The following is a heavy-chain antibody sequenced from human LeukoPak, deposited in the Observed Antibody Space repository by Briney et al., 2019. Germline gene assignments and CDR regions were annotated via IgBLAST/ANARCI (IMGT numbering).Heavy chain of an antibody. V-gene: IGHV3-23*01. D-gene: IGHD3-22*01. CDR2: ISGSGGCT. CDR3: ANKYYDSSGYNFRTYAFDI. CDR1: GFTFSSYA. Sequence: GGSLRLSCAASGFTFSSYAMSWVRQAPGKGLEWVSAISGSGGCTFYADSVKGRFTISRDNSKNSLYLQMNSLRAEDTAVYYCANKYYDSSGYNFRTYAFDIWGQGTMATVSS. J-gene: IGHJ3*02.